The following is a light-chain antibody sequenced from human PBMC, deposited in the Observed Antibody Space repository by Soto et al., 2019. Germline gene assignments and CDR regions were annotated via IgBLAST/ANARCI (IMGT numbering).Light chain of an antibody. CDR3: SSYTSSSTRV. V-gene: IGLV2-14*01. CDR1: SSDVGGYNY. Sequence: QSALTQPACVSGSPGQSSTISYTGTSSDVGGYNYVSWYQQHPGKAPKLMIYEVSNRPSGVSNRFSGSKSGNTASLTISGLQAEDEADYYCSSYTSSSTRVFGGGTKVTVL. J-gene: IGLJ3*02. CDR2: EVS.